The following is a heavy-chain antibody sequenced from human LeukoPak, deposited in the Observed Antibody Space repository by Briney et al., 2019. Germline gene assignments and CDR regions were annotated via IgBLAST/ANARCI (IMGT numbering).Heavy chain of an antibody. CDR1: GYTFTGYY. CDR3: ARGGQIYDYVWGSYLEY. Sequence: ASVKVSCKASGYTFTGYYMHWVRQAPGQGLEWMGWMNPNSGGTNYAQKFQGRVTMTRDTSISTAYMELSRLTSDDTAVYYCARGGQIYDYVWGSYLEYWGQGTLVTVSS. J-gene: IGHJ4*02. V-gene: IGHV1-2*02. D-gene: IGHD3-16*02. CDR2: MNPNSGGT.